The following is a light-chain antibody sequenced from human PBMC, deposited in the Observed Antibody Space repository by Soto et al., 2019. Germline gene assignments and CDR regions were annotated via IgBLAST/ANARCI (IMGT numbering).Light chain of an antibody. Sequence: SVVTQPPSVSGAPGQRGTISCTGSSSNIGAGYDVHWYQQLPGTAPKLLPYGNSNRPSGVPDRFSGSKSGTSASMAITGLQAEDEADYYCQSYDSSLSGSYVFGTGTKVPVL. J-gene: IGLJ1*01. CDR3: QSYDSSLSGSYV. CDR1: SSNIGAGYD. CDR2: GNS. V-gene: IGLV1-40*01.